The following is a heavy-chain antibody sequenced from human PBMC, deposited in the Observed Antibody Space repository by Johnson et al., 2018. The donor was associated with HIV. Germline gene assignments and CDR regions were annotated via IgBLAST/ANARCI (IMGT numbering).Heavy chain of an antibody. Sequence: EQLVESGGGLVQPGGSLRLSCAASGFTFSSSWMNWVRQAPGKGLAWVANIKQDGTQTSYVYSVKGRFTISRDNAKTSLYLQMNSLRAEDTAVYYCARDRVGATAFDVWGQGTLVTVSS. V-gene: IGHV3-7*01. CDR1: GFTFSSSW. CDR2: IKQDGTQT. CDR3: ARDRVGATAFDV. D-gene: IGHD1-26*01. J-gene: IGHJ3*01.